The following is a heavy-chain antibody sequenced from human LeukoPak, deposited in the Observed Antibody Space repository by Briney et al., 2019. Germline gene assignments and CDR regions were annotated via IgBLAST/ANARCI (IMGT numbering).Heavy chain of an antibody. CDR2: INHSGST. CDR3: ARGFRGPNFDY. D-gene: IGHD3-10*01. CDR1: GGSFSGYY. Sequence: SETLSLTCAVYGGSFSGYYWSWIRQPPGKGLEWIGEINHSGSTDYNPSLKSRVTISGDTSKNQFSLKLSSVTAADTAVYYCARGFRGPNFDYWGQGTLVTVSS. V-gene: IGHV4-34*01. J-gene: IGHJ4*02.